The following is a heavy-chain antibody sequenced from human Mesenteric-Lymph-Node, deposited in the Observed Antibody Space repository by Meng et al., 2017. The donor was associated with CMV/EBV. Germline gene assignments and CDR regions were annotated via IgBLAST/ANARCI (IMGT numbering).Heavy chain of an antibody. Sequence: GESLKISCAASGFSFNYYALHWVRQAPGKGLEWVAVISYDATKKYYADSVKGRFTISRDNSKSTLYVQMNSLRVEDTAVYYCARDGHTSYDFWSGDYYYYGMDVWGQGTTVTVSS. D-gene: IGHD3-3*01. CDR1: GFSFNYYA. CDR2: ISYDATKK. CDR3: ARDGHTSYDFWSGDYYYYGMDV. J-gene: IGHJ6*02. V-gene: IGHV3-30-3*01.